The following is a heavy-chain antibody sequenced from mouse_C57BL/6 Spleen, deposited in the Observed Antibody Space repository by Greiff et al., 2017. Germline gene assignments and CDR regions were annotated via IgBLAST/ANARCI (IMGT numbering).Heavy chain of an antibody. V-gene: IGHV1-54*01. J-gene: IGHJ3*01. CDR3: ARRDYDYIFAY. CDR2: INPGSGGT. D-gene: IGHD2-4*01. CDR1: GYAFTNYL. Sequence: VQLQQSGAELVRPGTSVKVSCKASGYAFTNYLIEWVKQRPGQGLEWIGVINPGSGGTNYNEKFKGKATLTADKSSSTAYMQLSSLTSEDSAVYFCARRDYDYIFAYWGQGTLVTVSA.